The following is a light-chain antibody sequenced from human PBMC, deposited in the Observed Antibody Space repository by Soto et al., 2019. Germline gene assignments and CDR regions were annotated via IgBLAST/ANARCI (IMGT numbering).Light chain of an antibody. J-gene: IGLJ1*01. V-gene: IGLV1-40*01. CDR1: NSNIGADYD. CDR2: NNN. CDR3: QSYDSSLSAYV. Sequence: QSALTQPPSVSGAPGQRVTISCTGSNSNIGADYDVHWYQQLPGTAPKLLIYNNNNRPSGVPDRFSGSKSGTSASLAITGLQAEDEADYYCQSYDSSLSAYVFGTGTKVTVL.